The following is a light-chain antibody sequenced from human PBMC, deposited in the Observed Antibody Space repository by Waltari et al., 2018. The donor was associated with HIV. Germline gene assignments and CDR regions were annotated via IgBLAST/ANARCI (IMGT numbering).Light chain of an antibody. V-gene: IGKV4-1*01. CDR2: GAS. J-gene: IGKJ2*01. Sequence: DIVMAQAPDSLAVALGSRATINRKSKRSVLRTSNNHNHLAWYHRKPGQPPKLLLYGASTRASGVPDRFSGTGSGTDFTLTIDSLQAEDVAVYYCQEYYDTEFTFGQGTKLEIK. CDR3: QEYYDTEFT. CDR1: RSVLRTSNNHNH.